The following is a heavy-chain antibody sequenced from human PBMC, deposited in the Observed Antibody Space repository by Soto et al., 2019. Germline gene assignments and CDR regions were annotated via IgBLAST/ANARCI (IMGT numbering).Heavy chain of an antibody. CDR1: GFTFTSHS. Sequence: GGSLRLSCAASGFTFTSHSMNWVRQAPGKELEWISYISSSGTTIYYADSVRGRFDISRDNAKSSLYLQMNSLRAEDTAVYYCARDLYGDYYFDYWGQGTLVTVSS. D-gene: IGHD4-17*01. J-gene: IGHJ4*02. V-gene: IGHV3-48*04. CDR2: ISSSGTTI. CDR3: ARDLYGDYYFDY.